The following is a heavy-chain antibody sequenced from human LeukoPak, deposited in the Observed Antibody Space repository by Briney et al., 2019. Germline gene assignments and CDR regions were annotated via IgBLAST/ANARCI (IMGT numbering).Heavy chain of an antibody. J-gene: IGHJ6*02. CDR3: ARDRVDSSGYYYYYGIDV. CDR1: GGSISTYF. D-gene: IGHD3-22*01. Sequence: SETLSLTCTVSGGSISTYFWSWIRQPAGGGLEWIGRLYTSGSTNYNPSLKSRLTMSADTSKNQFSLNLRSVTAADTAIYYCARDRVDSSGYYYYYGIDVWGQGTAVTVSS. V-gene: IGHV4-4*07. CDR2: LYTSGST.